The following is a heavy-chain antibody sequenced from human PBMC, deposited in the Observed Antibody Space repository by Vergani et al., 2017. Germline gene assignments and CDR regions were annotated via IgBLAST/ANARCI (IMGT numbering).Heavy chain of an antibody. D-gene: IGHD3-16*01. Sequence: QVQLVESGGGVVQRGGSLRLSCATSGFTLSNYDMQWVRQGPGKGLEFVAFIQFDGSNQNYADSFKGRFTLSRDFSKNTLYLQMNRLRTDDTAKYYCAKHFRGWGIDYWGQGTQVIVSS. CDR1: GFTLSNYD. J-gene: IGHJ4*02. CDR2: IQFDGSNQ. CDR3: AKHFRGWGIDY. V-gene: IGHV3-30*02.